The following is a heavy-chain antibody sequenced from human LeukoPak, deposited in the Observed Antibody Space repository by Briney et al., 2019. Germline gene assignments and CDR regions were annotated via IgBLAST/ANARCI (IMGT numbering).Heavy chain of an antibody. D-gene: IGHD6-13*01. CDR2: MNPNSGNT. CDR3: ARGRRAAAGRGFDP. CDR1: GYTFTSYD. V-gene: IGHV1-8*01. J-gene: IGHJ5*02. Sequence: ASVTVSCKASGYTFTSYDINWVRQATGQGLEWMGWMNPNSGNTGYAQKFQGRVTMTRNTSISTAYMELSSLRSEDTAVYYCARGRRAAAGRGFDPWGQGTLVTVSS.